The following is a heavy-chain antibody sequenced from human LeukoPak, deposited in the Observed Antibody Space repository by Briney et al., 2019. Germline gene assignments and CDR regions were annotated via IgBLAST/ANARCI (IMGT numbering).Heavy chain of an antibody. Sequence: GESPKISCKGSGYSFTSYWIGWVRQMPGKGLEWMGIIYPGDSDTRYSPSFQGQVTISADKSISTAYLQWSSLKASDTAMYYCARRVYYGSGSYAAFDIWAKGQWSPSLQ. CDR2: IYPGDSDT. J-gene: IGHJ3*02. CDR3: ARRVYYGSGSYAAFDI. CDR1: GYSFTSYW. V-gene: IGHV5-51*01. D-gene: IGHD3-10*01.